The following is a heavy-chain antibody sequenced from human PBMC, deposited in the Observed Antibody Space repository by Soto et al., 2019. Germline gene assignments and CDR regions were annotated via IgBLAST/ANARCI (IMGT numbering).Heavy chain of an antibody. CDR3: ARVFRIAAAGLFDY. CDR1: GFTFTNYA. Sequence: VQLLESGGGLVQPGGSLRLSCVASGFTFTNYAMSWVRQAPGKGLEWIGYIYYSGSTYYNPSLKSRVTISVDTSKNQFSLKLSSVTAADTAVYYCARVFRIAAAGLFDYWGQGTLVTVSS. D-gene: IGHD6-13*01. V-gene: IGHV4-59*06. CDR2: IYYSGST. J-gene: IGHJ4*02.